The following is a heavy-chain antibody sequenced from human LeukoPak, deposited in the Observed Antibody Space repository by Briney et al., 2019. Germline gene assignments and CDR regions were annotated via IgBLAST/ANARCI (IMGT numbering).Heavy chain of an antibody. V-gene: IGHV5-51*01. CDR1: GYSFTSYW. Sequence: GESLQISCKGSGYSFTSYWIGWVRQMPGKGLEWMGIIYPGDSDTRYSPSFQGQVTISADKSISTAYLQWSSLKASDTAMYYCARHVVIVGATDFSAFDIWGQGTMVTVSS. D-gene: IGHD1-26*01. CDR2: IYPGDSDT. CDR3: ARHVVIVGATDFSAFDI. J-gene: IGHJ3*02.